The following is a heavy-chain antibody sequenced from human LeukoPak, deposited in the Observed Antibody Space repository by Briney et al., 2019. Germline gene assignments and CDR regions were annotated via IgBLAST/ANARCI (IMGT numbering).Heavy chain of an antibody. V-gene: IGHV3-7*01. D-gene: IGHD3-22*01. CDR1: GFTFSTYW. Sequence: GGSLRLSCAASGFTFSTYWMSWVRQAPGKGLEWVANIKHDGSEKHYVDSVKGRFTISRDNAKNALYLQMNSLRAEDTAVYYCARDSPDSSGYPGTYWGQGTLVTVSS. J-gene: IGHJ4*02. CDR3: ARDSPDSSGYPGTY. CDR2: IKHDGSEK.